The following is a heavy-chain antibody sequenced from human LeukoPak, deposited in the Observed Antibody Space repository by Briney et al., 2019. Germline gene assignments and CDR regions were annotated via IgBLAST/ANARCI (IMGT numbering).Heavy chain of an antibody. CDR1: GFTFSSYW. CDR3: ARDADYDDYSDSAFDI. J-gene: IGHJ3*02. Sequence: VGSLRLSCAASGFTFSSYWMSWVRQAPGKGLEWVANVKQDGSEKYYVDSVKGRFTISRDNAKNSLYLQMNSLRAEDTAVYYCARDADYDDYSDSAFDIWGQGTMVTVSS. V-gene: IGHV3-7*01. CDR2: VKQDGSEK. D-gene: IGHD4-17*01.